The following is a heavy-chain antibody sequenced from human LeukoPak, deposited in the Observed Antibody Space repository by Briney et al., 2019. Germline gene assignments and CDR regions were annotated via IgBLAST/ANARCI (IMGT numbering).Heavy chain of an antibody. J-gene: IGHJ3*02. Sequence: ASVKVSCKASGYTFTSYGISWVRQAPGQGLEWMGWISAYNGNTNYAQKLQGRVTMTTDTSTSTAYMELRSLRSDDTAVYYCARGYCSGGSCYSGGAFDIWGQGQWSPSLQ. CDR2: ISAYNGNT. CDR1: GYTFTSYG. CDR3: ARGYCSGGSCYSGGAFDI. V-gene: IGHV1-18*04. D-gene: IGHD2-15*01.